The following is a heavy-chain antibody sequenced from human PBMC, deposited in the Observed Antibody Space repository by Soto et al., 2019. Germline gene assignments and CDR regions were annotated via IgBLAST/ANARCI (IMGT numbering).Heavy chain of an antibody. CDR2: ISGSGGST. Sequence: GGSLRLSCAASGFTFSSYAMSWGRQAPGKGLEWVSAISGSGGSTYYADSVKGRFTISRDNSKNTLYLQMNSLRAEDTAVYYCAKDQTRGYKNYYYYGMDVWGQGTTVTVSS. CDR3: AKDQTRGYKNYYYYGMDV. D-gene: IGHD5-18*01. CDR1: GFTFSSYA. V-gene: IGHV3-23*01. J-gene: IGHJ6*02.